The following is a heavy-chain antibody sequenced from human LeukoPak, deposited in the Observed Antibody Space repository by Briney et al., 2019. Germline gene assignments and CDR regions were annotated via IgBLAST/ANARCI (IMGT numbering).Heavy chain of an antibody. V-gene: IGHV3-21*01. CDR3: ARDAFDP. CDR1: GFXFSSYS. J-gene: IGHJ5*02. Sequence: GGSLRLSCAASGFXFSSYSINWVRQAPGKGLEWVASISSSSGYIYYADSVKGRFTISRDNAKNALYLQMSSLRAEDTAVYYCARDAFDPWGQGTLVTVSS. CDR2: ISSSSGYI.